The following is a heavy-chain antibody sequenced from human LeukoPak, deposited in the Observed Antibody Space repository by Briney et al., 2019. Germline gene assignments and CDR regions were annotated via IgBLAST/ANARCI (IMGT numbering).Heavy chain of an antibody. Sequence: GASVKLSCMASGYTFTGYYMHWVRQAPGQGLEWMGWISPNSGDTDIAQKFQGRVTMTRDTSIATSYMEVDSLTSDDTAVYYCARESACGTTNCLAPADWLDPWGQGTLVIVSS. CDR3: ARESACGTTNCLAPADWLDP. CDR2: ISPNSGDT. D-gene: IGHD2-2*01. V-gene: IGHV1-2*02. J-gene: IGHJ5*02. CDR1: GYTFTGYY.